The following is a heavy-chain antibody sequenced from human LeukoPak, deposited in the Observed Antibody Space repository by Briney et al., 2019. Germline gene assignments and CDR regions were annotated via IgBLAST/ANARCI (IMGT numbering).Heavy chain of an antibody. Sequence: ASVKVSCKASGYIFTGYYMHWVRQAPGQGLEWMGWINPDSGGTNYAQRFQGRVTMTRDTSITTAYMELSRLTSDDTAVYYCARDLGYSRRYYDFSDWGQGTLVTVSS. V-gene: IGHV1-2*02. J-gene: IGHJ4*02. CDR2: INPDSGGT. CDR1: GYIFTGYY. D-gene: IGHD3-3*01. CDR3: ARDLGYSRRYYDFSD.